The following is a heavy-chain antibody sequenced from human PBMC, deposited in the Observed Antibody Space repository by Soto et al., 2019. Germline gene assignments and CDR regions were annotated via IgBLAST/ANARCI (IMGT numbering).Heavy chain of an antibody. D-gene: IGHD7-27*01. V-gene: IGHV3-30-3*01. J-gene: IGHJ4*02. CDR3: ARALGTGSFDY. Sequence: QVQLVESGGGVVQPGRSLRLSCAASGFTFSSYAMHWVRQAPGKGLEWVAVISYDGSNKYYADSVKGRFTISRDNSKNTLYRQMNSLRAEDTAVYYCARALGTGSFDYWGQGTLVTVSS. CDR2: ISYDGSNK. CDR1: GFTFSSYA.